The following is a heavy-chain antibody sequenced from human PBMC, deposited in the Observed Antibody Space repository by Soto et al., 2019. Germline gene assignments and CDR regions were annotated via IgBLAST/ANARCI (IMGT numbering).Heavy chain of an antibody. D-gene: IGHD4-17*01. CDR1: GLTFSSYA. J-gene: IGHJ5*02. V-gene: IGHV3-23*01. CDR3: AKARYGDYVWFYT. Sequence: EVQLLESGGGLVQPGGSLRLSCAGSGLTFSSYAMNWVRKAPGKGLEWVSVINNSGGRTHYADSVKGRFTISRDNSKNTLYLQMTSLRGEDTAVYYCAKARYGDYVWFYTWGQGTLVTVSS. CDR2: INNSGGRT.